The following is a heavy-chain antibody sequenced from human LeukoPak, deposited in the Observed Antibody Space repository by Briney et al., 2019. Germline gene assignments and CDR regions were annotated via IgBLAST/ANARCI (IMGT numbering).Heavy chain of an antibody. J-gene: IGHJ3*02. CDR2: ISYDGSNK. Sequence: PGRSLRLSCAASGFTFSSYAMHWVRQAPGKGLEWVAVISYDGSNKYYADSVKGRFTISRDNSENTLYLQMNSLKTEDTAVYYCARRAPRDVFDIWGQGTMVTVSS. CDR1: GFTFSSYA. V-gene: IGHV3-30*04. CDR3: ARRAPRDVFDI.